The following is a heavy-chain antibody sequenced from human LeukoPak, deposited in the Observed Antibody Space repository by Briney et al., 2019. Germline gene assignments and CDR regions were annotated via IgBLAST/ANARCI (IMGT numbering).Heavy chain of an antibody. CDR1: GGSFSGYY. Sequence: SETLSLTCAVYGGSFSGYYWSWNRQPPGKGLEWIGEINHSGSTNYNPSLKSRVTISVDTSKNQFSLKLSSVTAADTAVYYCASRYSSGWYWGYWGQGTLVTVSS. CDR2: INHSGST. CDR3: ASRYSSGWYWGY. V-gene: IGHV4-34*01. J-gene: IGHJ4*02. D-gene: IGHD6-19*01.